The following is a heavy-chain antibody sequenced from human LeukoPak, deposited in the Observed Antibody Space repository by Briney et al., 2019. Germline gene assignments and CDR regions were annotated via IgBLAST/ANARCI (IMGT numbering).Heavy chain of an antibody. Sequence: GGSLRLSCAASGFTFSSYSMNWVRQAPGKGLEWVSSISSSSSYIYYADSVKGRFTISRDNHKNSLYLQMNSLRAEDTAVYYCARAGYSSSHNWFDPWGQGTLVTVSS. CDR3: ARAGYSSSHNWFDP. D-gene: IGHD6-13*01. CDR2: ISSSSSYI. J-gene: IGHJ5*02. V-gene: IGHV3-21*01. CDR1: GFTFSSYS.